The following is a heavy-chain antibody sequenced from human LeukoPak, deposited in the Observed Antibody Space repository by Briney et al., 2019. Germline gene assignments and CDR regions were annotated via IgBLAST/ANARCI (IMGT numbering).Heavy chain of an antibody. CDR3: AKKPAGFDP. D-gene: IGHD1-14*01. CDR1: GFTFSSDA. Sequence: GGSLRLSCAASGFTFSSDAMTWVRQAPGKGLEWVSSIDGSGGFTYYADSVKGRFTISRDNSKNTLYLQMNSLRAEDTAIYYCAKKPAGFDPWGQETLVTGSS. CDR2: IDGSGGFT. J-gene: IGHJ5*02. V-gene: IGHV3-23*01.